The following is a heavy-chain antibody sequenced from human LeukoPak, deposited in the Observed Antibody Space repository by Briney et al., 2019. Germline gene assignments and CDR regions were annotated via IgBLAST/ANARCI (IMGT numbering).Heavy chain of an antibody. CDR2: INSDGRST. CDR1: GFTFSTYW. CDR3: AKDFRGGYSSGWSFDY. D-gene: IGHD6-19*01. J-gene: IGHJ4*02. V-gene: IGHV3-74*01. Sequence: GGSLRLSCAASGFTFSTYWMHWVRQAPGKGLVWVSRINSDGRSTRYADSVKGRFTISRDNSKNTLYLQMNSLRAEDTAVYYCAKDFRGGYSSGWSFDYWGQGTLVTVSS.